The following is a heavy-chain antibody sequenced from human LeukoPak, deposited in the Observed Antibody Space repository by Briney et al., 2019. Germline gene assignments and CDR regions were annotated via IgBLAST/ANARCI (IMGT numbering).Heavy chain of an antibody. CDR2: IIPIFGTA. J-gene: IGHJ4*02. CDR1: GYTFTSYG. V-gene: IGHV1-69*05. Sequence: GASVKVSCKASGYTFTSYGISWVRQAPGQGLEWMGGIIPIFGTANYAQKFQGRVTITTDESTSTAYMELSSLRSEDTAVYYCARTVGVEGPFDYWGQGTLVTVSS. CDR3: ARTVGVEGPFDY. D-gene: IGHD1-26*01.